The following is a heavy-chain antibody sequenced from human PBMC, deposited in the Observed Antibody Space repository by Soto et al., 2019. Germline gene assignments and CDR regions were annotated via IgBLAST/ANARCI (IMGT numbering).Heavy chain of an antibody. CDR2: IYYSGNT. V-gene: IGHV4-61*01. Sequence: SETLSLTCTVSGGSVSSANYYWGWIRQPPGKGLEWIGSIYYSGNTNYNPSLNSRVTISVDTSKNQFSLKLSSVTAADTAVYYCAREYGDQDYWGQGTLVTVSS. D-gene: IGHD4-17*01. J-gene: IGHJ4*02. CDR1: GGSVSSANYY. CDR3: AREYGDQDY.